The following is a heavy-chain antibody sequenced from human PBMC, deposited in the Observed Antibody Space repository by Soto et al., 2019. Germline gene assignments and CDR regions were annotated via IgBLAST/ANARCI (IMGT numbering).Heavy chain of an antibody. J-gene: IGHJ4*01. CDR3: ARDSGYGSGASVNHYLEY. D-gene: IGHD3-10*01. V-gene: IGHV3-53*01. CDR2: IYSGGST. Sequence: GWSLRLSCAASGFTVSSNYMSLVRQAPGKGLEWVSVIYSGGSTYYADSVKGRFTMSRDNAKNSLYLQMDSLRAEDTAVYYCARDSGYGSGASVNHYLEYWGHGTLVTVSS. CDR1: GFTVSSNY.